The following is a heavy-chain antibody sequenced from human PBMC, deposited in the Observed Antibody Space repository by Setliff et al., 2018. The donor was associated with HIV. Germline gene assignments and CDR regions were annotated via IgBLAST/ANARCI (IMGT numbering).Heavy chain of an antibody. V-gene: IGHV1-18*01. CDR3: ARDGYYYDGSAYSTFDY. CDR2: ISAYNGNT. J-gene: IGHJ4*02. Sequence: ASVKVSCKASGYTFINYGSSWVRQAPGQGLEWMGWISAYNGNTNYAQQLQGRVTMTTDTSTSTAYMELRSLRSADTAVYYCARDGYYYDGSAYSTFDYWVQGTLVTVSS. CDR1: GYTFINYG. D-gene: IGHD3-22*01.